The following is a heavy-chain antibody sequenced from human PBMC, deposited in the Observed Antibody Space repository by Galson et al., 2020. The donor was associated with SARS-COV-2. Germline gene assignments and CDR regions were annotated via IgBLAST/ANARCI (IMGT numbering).Heavy chain of an antibody. J-gene: IGHJ3*02. D-gene: IGHD5-18*01. V-gene: IGHV1-2*02. Sequence: ASVKVSCKASGYTFTGYHKHWVRQAPGQGLEWMGWINPNSGGTNYAQKFQGRVTMTRDTSISIAYMELSRLRSDDTAVYYCARDGTAMVTNGFDIWGQGTMVTVSS. CDR3: ARDGTAMVTNGFDI. CDR1: GYTFTGYH. CDR2: INPNSGGT.